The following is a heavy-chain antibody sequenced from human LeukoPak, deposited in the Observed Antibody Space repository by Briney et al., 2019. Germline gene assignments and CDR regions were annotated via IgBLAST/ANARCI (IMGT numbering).Heavy chain of an antibody. D-gene: IGHD6-19*01. CDR2: ISGSGGST. Sequence: GGSLRLSCAASGFTFSSYAMSWVRQAPGKGLEWVSAISGSGGSTYYADSVKGRFTISRDNSKNTLYLQMNSLRAEDTAVYYCASRIAVAGTFDYWGQGTQVTVSS. CDR1: GFTFSSYA. CDR3: ASRIAVAGTFDY. V-gene: IGHV3-23*01. J-gene: IGHJ4*02.